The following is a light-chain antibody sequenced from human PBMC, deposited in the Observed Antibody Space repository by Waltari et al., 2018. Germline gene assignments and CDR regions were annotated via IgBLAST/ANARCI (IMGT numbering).Light chain of an antibody. J-gene: IGKJ2*01. CDR2: AAS. Sequence: DIQMTQSPSSLSASVGDRVTITCRASQSISTYLNWFQQKPGEAPKLLIYAASSLQGGVPSRFSGSGSGTDVTLTITSLQPEDFATYFCQQSYSSLYTFGQGTKLEI. V-gene: IGKV1-39*01. CDR1: QSISTY. CDR3: QQSYSSLYT.